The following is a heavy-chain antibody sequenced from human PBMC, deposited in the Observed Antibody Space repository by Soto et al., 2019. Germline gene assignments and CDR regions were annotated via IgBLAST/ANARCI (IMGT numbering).Heavy chain of an antibody. CDR2: IYPGDSDT. V-gene: IGHV5-51*01. D-gene: IGHD3-10*01. J-gene: IGHJ6*04. CDR3: AGGGVRGVITRTRDYYGMDV. Sequence: PGESLKISCKGSGYSFTSYWIGWVRQMPGKGLEWMGIIYPGDSDTRYSPSFQGQVTISADKSISTAYLQWSSLKASDTAMYYCAGGGVRGVITRTRDYYGMDVWGEGTTVTVSS. CDR1: GYSFTSYW.